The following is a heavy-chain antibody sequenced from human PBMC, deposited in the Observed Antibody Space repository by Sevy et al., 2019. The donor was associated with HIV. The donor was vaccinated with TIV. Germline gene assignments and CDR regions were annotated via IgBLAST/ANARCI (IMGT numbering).Heavy chain of an antibody. V-gene: IGHV3-21*01. CDR2: ISSSSSYI. CDR3: ASFSLASLYYYYGMDV. J-gene: IGHJ6*02. CDR1: GFTFSSYS. Sequence: LSLTCAASGFTFSSYSMNWVRQAPGKGLEWVSSISSSSSYIYYADSVKGRFTISRDNAKNSLYLQMNSLRAEDTAVYYCASFSLASLYYYYGMDVWGQGTTVTVSS. D-gene: IGHD6-6*01.